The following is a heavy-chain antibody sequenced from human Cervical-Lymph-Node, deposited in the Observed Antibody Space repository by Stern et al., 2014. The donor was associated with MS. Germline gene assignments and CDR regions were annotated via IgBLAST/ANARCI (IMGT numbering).Heavy chain of an antibody. D-gene: IGHD3-22*01. CDR1: GFNFNNAW. CDR3: STTYYYENGGHFYFTEYYFDH. V-gene: IGHV3-15*01. Sequence: EVQLLESGGGLVKPGGSLRLSCAASGFNFNNAWMNWVRQAPGKGLEWVGRIKRKTDGGTTDYAAPVKGRFTISRDDSKNTLYLQMNSLKTEDTATYYCSTTYYYENGGHFYFTEYYFDHWGQGALVTVSP. J-gene: IGHJ4*02. CDR2: IKRKTDGGTT.